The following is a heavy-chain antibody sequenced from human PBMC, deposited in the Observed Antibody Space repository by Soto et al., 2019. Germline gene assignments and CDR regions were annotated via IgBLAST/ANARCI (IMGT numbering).Heavy chain of an antibody. Sequence: ASVKVSCKASGGTFSSYAISWVRQAPGQGLEWMGGIIPIFGTANYAQKFQGRVTITADKSTSTAYMEQSSLRSEDTAVYYCARFTVTTLYYYYGMDVWGQGTTVTVSS. J-gene: IGHJ6*02. CDR1: GGTFSSYA. V-gene: IGHV1-69*06. D-gene: IGHD4-4*01. CDR3: ARFTVTTLYYYYGMDV. CDR2: IIPIFGTA.